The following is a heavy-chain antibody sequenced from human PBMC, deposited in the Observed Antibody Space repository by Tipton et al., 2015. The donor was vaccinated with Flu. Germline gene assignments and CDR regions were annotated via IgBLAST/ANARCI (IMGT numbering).Heavy chain of an antibody. CDR3: ARESLGAGMVMFSN. CDR2: INSDGTNT. Sequence: SLRLSCVDSGSTFSWYWMHWVRQAPGKGLVWVSRINSDGTNTTYADSVKGRSTISRDNAKNTLFLQMNSLRVEDTAVYFCARESLGAGMVMFSNWGQGPLVTVSP. J-gene: IGHJ1*01. CDR1: GSTFSWYW. V-gene: IGHV3-74*01. D-gene: IGHD3-3*01.